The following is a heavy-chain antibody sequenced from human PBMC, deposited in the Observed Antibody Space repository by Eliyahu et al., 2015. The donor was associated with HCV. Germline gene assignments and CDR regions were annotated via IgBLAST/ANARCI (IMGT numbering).Heavy chain of an antibody. D-gene: IGHD1-26*01. CDR2: IWYDGSNK. CDR1: GFTFSSYG. V-gene: IGHV3-33*08. CDR3: AREGELPHFDY. J-gene: IGHJ4*02. Sequence: QVQLVESGGGVVQPGRSLRLSCAASGFTFSSYGMHWVRQAPGKGLEWVAVIWYDGSNKYYADSVKGRFTISRDNSKNTLYLQMNSLRAEDTAVYYCAREGELPHFDYWGQGTLVTVSS.